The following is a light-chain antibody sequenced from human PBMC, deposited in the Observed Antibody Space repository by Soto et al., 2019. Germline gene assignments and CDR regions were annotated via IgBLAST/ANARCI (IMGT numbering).Light chain of an antibody. CDR3: ETWDRESWV. Sequence: QPVLTQPSSASASLGSSVKLTCTLSSGHSSYIIAWHQQQPGKAPRYLMNLEGSGSYNKGSGVPDRFSGSCSGADRYLIISHRHFEDEADYYCETWDRESWVFGGGTKLTVL. CDR2: LEGSGSY. CDR1: SGHSSYI. V-gene: IGLV4-60*02. J-gene: IGLJ3*02.